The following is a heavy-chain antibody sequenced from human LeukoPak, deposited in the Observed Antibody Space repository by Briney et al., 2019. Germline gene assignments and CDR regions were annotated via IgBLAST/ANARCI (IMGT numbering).Heavy chain of an antibody. CDR3: ARLGVQQLVPSYFDY. CDR1: GGSISSSSYY. J-gene: IGHJ4*02. Sequence: PSETLSLTCTVSGGSISSSSYYWGWLRQPPGQGLEWIVSIYYSRSTYYNPSLKSRVTISVDTSKNQFSLKLSSVPAADTAVYYCARLGVQQLVPSYFDYWGQGTLVTVSS. V-gene: IGHV4-39*01. D-gene: IGHD6-13*01. CDR2: IYYSRST.